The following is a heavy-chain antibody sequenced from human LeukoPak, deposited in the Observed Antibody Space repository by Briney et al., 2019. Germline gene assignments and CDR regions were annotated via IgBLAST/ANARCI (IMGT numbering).Heavy chain of an antibody. CDR2: IYYSGST. V-gene: IGHV4-59*01. CDR3: ARNSGSFQTYYFDY. CDR1: GGSISSYY. D-gene: IGHD1-26*01. J-gene: IGHJ4*02. Sequence: SETLSLTCTVSGGSISSYYWSWIRQPPGKGLEWIGYIYYSGSTNYNPSLKSRVTISVDTSKSQFSLKLSSVTAADTAVYYCARNSGSFQTYYFDYWGQGTLVTVSS.